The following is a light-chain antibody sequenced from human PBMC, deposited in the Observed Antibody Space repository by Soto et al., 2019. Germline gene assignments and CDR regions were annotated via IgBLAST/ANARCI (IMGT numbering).Light chain of an antibody. V-gene: IGKV1-39*01. CDR3: QQTYSTLSIT. Sequence: DIQMTQSPSSLSASVGDRVTITCRASESIARHLNWYQQKPGKAPKLLIYAASSLQNGVPSRFRGGGSGTDVTLTINNRQPEDFATYYCQQTYSTLSITFGQGTRLEIK. CDR1: ESIARH. J-gene: IGKJ5*01. CDR2: AAS.